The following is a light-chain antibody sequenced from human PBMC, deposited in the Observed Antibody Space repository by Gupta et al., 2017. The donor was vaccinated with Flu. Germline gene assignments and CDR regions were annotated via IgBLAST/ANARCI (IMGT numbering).Light chain of an antibody. J-gene: IGKJ1*01. Sequence: GERVTITCRASQSINIYLNWYQQKAGKAPKLRIYATSSLQSGVPSRFSGSGSGTHFTLSISSLQPEDSATYYCQQSYITPRTFGPGTKVEIK. V-gene: IGKV1-39*01. CDR3: QQSYITPRT. CDR2: ATS. CDR1: QSINIY.